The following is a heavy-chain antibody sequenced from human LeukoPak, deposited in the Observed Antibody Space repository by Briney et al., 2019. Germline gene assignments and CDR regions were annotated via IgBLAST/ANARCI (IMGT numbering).Heavy chain of an antibody. CDR3: ARDTPTQTDLGNGFDP. Sequence: SETLSLTCAVSGGSISSSNWWSWVRQPPGKGLEWIGEIYHSGSTNYNPSLKSRVTISVDKSKNQFSLKLSSVTAADTAVYYCARDTPTQTDLGNGFDPWGQGTLVTVSS. CDR1: GGSISSSNW. J-gene: IGHJ5*02. D-gene: IGHD1-1*01. CDR2: IYHSGST. V-gene: IGHV4-4*02.